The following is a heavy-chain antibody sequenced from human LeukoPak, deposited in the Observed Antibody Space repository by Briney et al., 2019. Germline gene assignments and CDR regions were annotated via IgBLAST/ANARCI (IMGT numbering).Heavy chain of an antibody. CDR2: ISAYNGNT. CDR1: GYTFTTYG. D-gene: IGHD1-26*01. V-gene: IGHV1-18*01. CDR3: AREGKVGATNPWFDP. Sequence: GASVKVSCKASGYTFTTYGIIWVRQAPGLGLEWMGWISAYNGNTNYAQKFQGRVTMTTDTSTSTAYMELRSLRSDDTAVYYCAREGKVGATNPWFDPWGQGTLVTVSS. J-gene: IGHJ5*02.